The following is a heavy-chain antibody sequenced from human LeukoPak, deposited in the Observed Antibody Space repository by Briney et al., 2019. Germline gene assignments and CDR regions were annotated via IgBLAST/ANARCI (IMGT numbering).Heavy chain of an antibody. CDR3: ASHCSSTSCYSAPYSFDY. CDR1: GFTVSSNY. V-gene: IGHV3-53*01. J-gene: IGHJ4*02. CDR2: IYSGGST. D-gene: IGHD2-2*01. Sequence: GGSLRLSCAASGFTVSSNYMSWVRQAPGKGLEWVSVIYSGGSTYYADSVKGRFTIPRDNSKNTLYLQMNSLRAEDTAVYYCASHCSSTSCYSAPYSFDYWGQGTLVTVSS.